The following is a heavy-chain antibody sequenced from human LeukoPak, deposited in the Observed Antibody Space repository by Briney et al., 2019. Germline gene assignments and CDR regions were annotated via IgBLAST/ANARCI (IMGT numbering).Heavy chain of an antibody. Sequence: GGSLRLSCVASGFTFSNHWLHWVRQGPGEGLVWVSRINGDGTSTIYADSVKGRSTISRDNAKSTMYLQMNSLRAEDTAVYYCARTGNGGDLDIWGQGTMVTVSS. CDR2: INGDGTST. D-gene: IGHD2-8*01. CDR3: ARTGNGGDLDI. CDR1: GFTFSNHW. V-gene: IGHV3-74*01. J-gene: IGHJ3*02.